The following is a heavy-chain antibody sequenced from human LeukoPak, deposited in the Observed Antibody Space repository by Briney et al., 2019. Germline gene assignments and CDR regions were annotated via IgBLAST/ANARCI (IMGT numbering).Heavy chain of an antibody. V-gene: IGHV4-59*01. D-gene: IGHD2-15*01. CDR2: IFYSGST. Sequence: SETLSLTCTVSGGSISSYHWTWIRQPPGKGLECIGYIFYSGSTNYNPSLKSRVTISVDTSKNQFSLKLSSMTAADTAVYYCARGGPPWGDVEVVAATHPLLTSGQFDIWGQGTMVTVSS. CDR3: ARGGPPWGDVEVVAATHPLLTSGQFDI. CDR1: GGSISSYH. J-gene: IGHJ3*02.